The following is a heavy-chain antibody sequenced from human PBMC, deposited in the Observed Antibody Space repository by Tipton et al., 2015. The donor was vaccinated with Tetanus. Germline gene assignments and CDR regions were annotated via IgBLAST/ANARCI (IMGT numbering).Heavy chain of an antibody. CDR2: IHDSGTT. J-gene: IGHJ3*01. CDR3: ARRSYCSSSRCFDAFDL. V-gene: IGHV4-59*07. D-gene: IGHD2-2*01. Sequence: TLSLTCAVSGASISPYYWSWIRQPPGKGLEWIGSIHDSGTTNYSPSLKSRVAISMDTSKNQISLKLSSVTAADTAVYYCARRSYCSSSRCFDAFDLWGQGTMVTVSS. CDR1: GASISPYY.